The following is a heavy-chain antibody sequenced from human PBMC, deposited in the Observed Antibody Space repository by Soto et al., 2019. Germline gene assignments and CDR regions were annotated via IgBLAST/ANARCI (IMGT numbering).Heavy chain of an antibody. CDR1: GFTFSYYY. Sequence: PGGSLRLSCEGSGFTFSYYYISWIRQAPGKGLEWISYSSNSGTFSRYADSVKGRFSISRDNTKNSLYLQMNSLRAEDTAVYYCARSGDNYNRLDYWGQGTPVTVSS. J-gene: IGHJ4*02. V-gene: IGHV3-11*06. D-gene: IGHD1-1*01. CDR2: SSNSGTFS. CDR3: ARSGDNYNRLDY.